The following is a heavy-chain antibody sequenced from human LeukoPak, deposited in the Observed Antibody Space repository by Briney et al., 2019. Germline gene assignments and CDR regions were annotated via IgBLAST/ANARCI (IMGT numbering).Heavy chain of an antibody. D-gene: IGHD6-6*01. CDR1: GFTFSVSA. J-gene: IGHJ4*02. Sequence: GGSLRLSCAASGFTFSVSAMYWVRQASGKGLEWIGRIRNKANNYATAYAVSVRGRFTISREDSKNTAYLQMSSLKTEDTAVYYCTYTSSSGVVYWGPGTLVTVSS. CDR3: TYTSSSGVVY. V-gene: IGHV3-73*01. CDR2: IRNKANNYAT.